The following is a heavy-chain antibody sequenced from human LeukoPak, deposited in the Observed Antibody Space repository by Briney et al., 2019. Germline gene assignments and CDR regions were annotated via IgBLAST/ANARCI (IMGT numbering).Heavy chain of an antibody. V-gene: IGHV4-39*07. CDR1: GGSISSSSYY. Sequence: SETLSLTCTVSGGSISSSSYYWGWIRQPPGKGLEWIGSIYYSGSTYYSPSLKSRVTISVDTSKNQFSLKLSSVTAADTAVYYCAGEIWRASWTWGRQYYFDYWGQGTLVTVSS. CDR3: AGEIWRASWTWGRQYYFDY. CDR2: IYYSGST. D-gene: IGHD7-27*01. J-gene: IGHJ4*02.